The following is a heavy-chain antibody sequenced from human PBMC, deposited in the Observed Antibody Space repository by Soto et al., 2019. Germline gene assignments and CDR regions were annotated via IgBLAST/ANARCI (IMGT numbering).Heavy chain of an antibody. V-gene: IGHV3-23*01. D-gene: IGHD3-3*01. CDR3: ATAKRGTLRFLEWLSPPGY. J-gene: IGHJ4*02. CDR2: ISGSGGST. Sequence: EVQLLESGGGLVQPGGSLRLSCAASGFTFSSYAMSWVRQAPGKGLAWVSAISGSGGSTYYADSVKGRFTISRDNSKNTLYLQMNSLRAEDTAVYYCATAKRGTLRFLEWLSPPGYWAQGTLVNVSS. CDR1: GFTFSSYA.